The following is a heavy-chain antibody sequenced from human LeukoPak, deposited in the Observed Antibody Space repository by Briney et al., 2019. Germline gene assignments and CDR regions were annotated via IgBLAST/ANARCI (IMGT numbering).Heavy chain of an antibody. V-gene: IGHV4-34*01. D-gene: IGHD6-19*01. CDR1: GGSFSGYY. J-gene: IGHJ4*02. CDR2: INHSGST. CDR3: ARHDPYSSGCRRPCPPDY. Sequence: SETLSLTCAVYGGSFSGYYWSWIRQPPGKGLEWIGEINHSGSTNYNPSLRSRVTISVDTSKNQFSLKLSSVTAADTAVYYCARHDPYSSGCRRPCPPDYWGQGTLVTVSS.